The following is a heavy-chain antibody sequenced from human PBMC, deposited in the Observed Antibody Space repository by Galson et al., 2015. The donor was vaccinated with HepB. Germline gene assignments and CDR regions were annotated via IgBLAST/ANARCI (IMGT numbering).Heavy chain of an antibody. CDR1: GFTFSSYS. CDR3: ARDEDDFWSGYAEGY. V-gene: IGHV3-21*01. Sequence: SLRLSCAASGFTFSSYSMNWVRQAPGKGLEWVSSISSSSSYIYYADSVKGRFTIARDNAKNSLYLQMNSLRAEDTAVYYCARDEDDFWSGYAEGYWGQGTLVTVSS. CDR2: ISSSSSYI. J-gene: IGHJ4*02. D-gene: IGHD3-3*01.